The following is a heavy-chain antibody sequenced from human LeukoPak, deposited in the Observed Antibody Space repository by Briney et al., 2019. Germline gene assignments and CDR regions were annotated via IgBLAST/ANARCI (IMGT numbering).Heavy chain of an antibody. Sequence: GGSLRLSCAASGLTFSRYALSWVRQAPGRGLERVSAISGGGRSTYYADSVKGRFTISRDNSKNTLYLQMNSLSAEDTAVYYCVTTSSDPQDSSGYLGYWGQGTLVTVSS. J-gene: IGHJ4*02. CDR2: ISGGGRST. CDR3: VTTSSDPQDSSGYLGY. V-gene: IGHV3-23*01. CDR1: GLTFSRYA. D-gene: IGHD3-22*01.